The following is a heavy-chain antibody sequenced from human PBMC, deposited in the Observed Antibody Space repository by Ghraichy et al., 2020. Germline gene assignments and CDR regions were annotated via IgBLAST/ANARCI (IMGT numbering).Heavy chain of an antibody. Sequence: GESLNISCAASGFTFSSYAMSWVRQAPGKGLEWVSAISGSGGSTYYADSVKGRFTISRDNSKNTLYLQMNSLRAEDTAVYYCAKDRYTAMTPYYFDYWGQGTLVTVSS. CDR1: GFTFSSYA. CDR2: ISGSGGST. V-gene: IGHV3-23*01. CDR3: AKDRYTAMTPYYFDY. J-gene: IGHJ4*02. D-gene: IGHD5-18*01.